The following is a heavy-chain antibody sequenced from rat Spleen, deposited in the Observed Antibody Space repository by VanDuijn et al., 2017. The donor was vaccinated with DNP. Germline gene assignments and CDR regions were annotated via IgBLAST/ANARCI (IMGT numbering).Heavy chain of an antibody. CDR1: GFTFSHYA. CDR3: SSHGGKNNNYWFPY. Sequence: EVQLVESGGGLVQAGRSLKLSCTASGFTFSHYAMAWVRQAPTKGLEWVATITYDGSSTYYRDSVKGRFTVSRDNVKSTLYLQMDRLRSEDTATYYCSSHGGKNNNYWFPYWGQGTLVTVSS. J-gene: IGHJ3*01. D-gene: IGHD1-10*01. V-gene: IGHV5-29*01. CDR2: ITYDGSST.